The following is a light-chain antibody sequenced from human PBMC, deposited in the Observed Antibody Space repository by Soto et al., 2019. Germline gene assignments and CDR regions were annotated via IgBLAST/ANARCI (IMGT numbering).Light chain of an antibody. CDR1: QSVSSN. J-gene: IGKJ1*01. CDR3: QQYNNWPLCT. V-gene: IGKV3-15*01. CDR2: GAS. Sequence: EIAMTQSPATLSVSPGERATLSCRASQSVSSNLAWYQQKPGQAPRLLIYGASTRATGIPARFSGSGSGTEFTLTISSLQSEDFAVYYCQQYNNWPLCTSGQGTKVDIK.